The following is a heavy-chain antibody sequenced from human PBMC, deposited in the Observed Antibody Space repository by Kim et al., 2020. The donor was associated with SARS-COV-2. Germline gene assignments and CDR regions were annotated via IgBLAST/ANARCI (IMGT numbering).Heavy chain of an antibody. Sequence: GGSLRLSCAASGFTFSSYAMSWVRQAPGKGLEWVSAISGSGGSTYYADSVKGRFTISRDNSKNTLYLQMNSLRAEDTAVYYCAKDDQSRDGYNYGLKLGYYFDYWGQGTLVTVSS. CDR2: ISGSGGST. D-gene: IGHD5-12*01. J-gene: IGHJ4*02. CDR1: GFTFSSYA. CDR3: AKDDQSRDGYNYGLKLGYYFDY. V-gene: IGHV3-23*01.